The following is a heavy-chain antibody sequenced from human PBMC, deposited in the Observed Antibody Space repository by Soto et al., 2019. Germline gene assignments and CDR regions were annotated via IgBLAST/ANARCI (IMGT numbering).Heavy chain of an antibody. Sequence: GGSLRLSCAASEFTFSDYWMTWVRQAPGKGLQWVANIKEDGSAKYYVDSVKGRFTISRDNPKNSLYLQMNSLRAEDTAVYYCARLLTTPGKFYFDYWGLGTLVTVS. CDR3: ARLLTTPGKFYFDY. V-gene: IGHV3-7*01. J-gene: IGHJ4*02. CDR1: EFTFSDYW. CDR2: IKEDGSAK. D-gene: IGHD1-1*01.